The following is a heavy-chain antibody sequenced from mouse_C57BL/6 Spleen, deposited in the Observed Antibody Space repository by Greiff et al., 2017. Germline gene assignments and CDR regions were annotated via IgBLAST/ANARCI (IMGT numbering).Heavy chain of an antibody. J-gene: IGHJ3*01. CDR1: GYTFTDYY. Sequence: VQLQQSGPELVKPGASVKISCKASGYTFTDYYMNWVKQSHGKSLEWIGDINPNNGGTSYNQKFKGKATLTVAKSSSTAYMELRLLTSEDSAVYYCALSENWAFAYWGQGTLVTVSA. CDR2: INPNNGGT. V-gene: IGHV1-26*01. D-gene: IGHD4-1*01. CDR3: ALSENWAFAY.